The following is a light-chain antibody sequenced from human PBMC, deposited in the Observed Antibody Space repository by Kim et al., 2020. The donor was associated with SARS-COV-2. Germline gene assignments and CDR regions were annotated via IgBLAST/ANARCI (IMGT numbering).Light chain of an antibody. CDR2: GAS. CDR1: QSVSSNY. CDR3: QQYSSSPAT. V-gene: IGKV3-20*01. Sequence: PGERATISCRASQSVSSNYLAWYQQKPGQAPRLLIYGASSRATGIPDRFSGSGSGTDFTLTITRREPEDFAVYYCQQYSSSPATFGQGTKVDIK. J-gene: IGKJ1*01.